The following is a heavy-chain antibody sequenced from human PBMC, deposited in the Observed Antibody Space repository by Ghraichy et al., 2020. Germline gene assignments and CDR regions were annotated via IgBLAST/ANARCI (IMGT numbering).Heavy chain of an antibody. V-gene: IGHV4-31*03. J-gene: IGHJ5*02. CDR3: ARAEGSTPVGWFDP. CDR1: GDSVSSTAYY. Sequence: SETLSLTCTVSGDSVSSTAYYWTWVRQHPGKGLEWIAYIYYNGRAFYNPSLKSRLTVSVDTSKNQFSLRLRSMTAADTAVYYCARAEGSTPVGWFDPWGQGLLVTVSS. D-gene: IGHD2-2*01. CDR2: IYYNGRA.